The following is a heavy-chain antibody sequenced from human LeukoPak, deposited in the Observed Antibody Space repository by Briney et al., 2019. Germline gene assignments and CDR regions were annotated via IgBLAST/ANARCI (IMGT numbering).Heavy chain of an antibody. CDR2: IYPGDADT. D-gene: IGHD3-16*01. Sequence: GESLKISCKGSGYTFTNYWIGWVRQMPGKGLEWMGIIYPGDADTRYSPSFQGQVTMSADKSINTAYLQWSSLKASDTAMYYCARHAPVGLTIGGIIDSWGQGTLVTV. CDR3: ARHAPVGLTIGGIIDS. V-gene: IGHV5-51*01. CDR1: GYTFTNYW. J-gene: IGHJ4*02.